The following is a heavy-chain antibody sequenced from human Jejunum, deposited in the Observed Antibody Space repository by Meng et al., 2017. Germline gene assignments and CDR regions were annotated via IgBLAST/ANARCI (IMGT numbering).Heavy chain of an antibody. CDR2: IYHSGYT. CDR1: GASMSSYY. J-gene: IGHJ4*02. Sequence: SETLSLTCTVSGASMSSYYWSWIRQPPGKGLEWIGYIYHSGYTKYNPSLKSRPTISVDTSRNQLSLKWSSVTAVDTAVYYCARLTYYDSTGFYDNWGQGSLVTVSS. V-gene: IGHV4-59*01. D-gene: IGHD3-22*01. CDR3: ARLTYYDSTGFYDN.